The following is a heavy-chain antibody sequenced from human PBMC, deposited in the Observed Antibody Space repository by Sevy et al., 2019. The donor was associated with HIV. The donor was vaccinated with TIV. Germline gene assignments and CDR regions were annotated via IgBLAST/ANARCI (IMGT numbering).Heavy chain of an antibody. D-gene: IGHD1-26*01. V-gene: IGHV4-61*01. CDR1: GGSVSSGSYF. CDR2: IHYSGST. Sequence: SETLSLTWTVSGGSVSSGSYFWSWIRQPPGKGLEWIGYIHYSGSTNYNPSLKSRVTISVDTSKNQFSLNLSSVTAADTAVYYCARDSGTYPYYFEYWGQGTLVTISS. J-gene: IGHJ4*02. CDR3: ARDSGTYPYYFEY.